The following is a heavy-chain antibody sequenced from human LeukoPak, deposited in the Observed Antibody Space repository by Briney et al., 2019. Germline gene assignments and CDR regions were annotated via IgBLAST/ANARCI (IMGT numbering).Heavy chain of an antibody. CDR3: AREKRDGYNYFDY. CDR1: GGSISSGSYY. V-gene: IGHV4-61*02. D-gene: IGHD5-24*01. CDR2: IYTSGST. Sequence: SETLSLTCTVSGGSISSGSYYWSWIRQPAGKGLEWIGRIYTSGSTNYNPSLKSRVTISVDTSKNQFSLKLSSVTAADTAVYYCAREKRDGYNYFDYWGQGTLVTVYS. J-gene: IGHJ4*02.